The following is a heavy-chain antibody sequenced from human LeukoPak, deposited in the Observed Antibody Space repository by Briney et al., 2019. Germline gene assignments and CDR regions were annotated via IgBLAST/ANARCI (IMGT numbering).Heavy chain of an antibody. CDR2: IKLDGSDK. J-gene: IGHJ5*02. CDR3: ARDRRCDSSYSCYSYFDP. V-gene: IGHV3-7*01. D-gene: IGHD2-2*01. CDR1: GFTFSSYW. Sequence: GGSLRLSCTTSGFTFSSYWMSWVRQAPGKGLEWVANIKLDGSDKNYVDSVKGRFTISRDNAKKSLNLEMNSLRAEDAAVYYCARDRRCDSSYSCYSYFDPWGRGTLVIVSS.